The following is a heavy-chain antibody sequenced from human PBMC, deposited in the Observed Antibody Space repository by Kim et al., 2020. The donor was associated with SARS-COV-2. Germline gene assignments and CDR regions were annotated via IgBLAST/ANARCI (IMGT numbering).Heavy chain of an antibody. CDR3: AGGIVASGAFGY. J-gene: IGHJ4*02. Sequence: NSTPALRGRVTISVDTSKNRFSLKLSSVTAADTAVYYCAGGIVASGAFGYWGQGTLVTVSS. V-gene: IGHV4-34*01. D-gene: IGHD5-12*01.